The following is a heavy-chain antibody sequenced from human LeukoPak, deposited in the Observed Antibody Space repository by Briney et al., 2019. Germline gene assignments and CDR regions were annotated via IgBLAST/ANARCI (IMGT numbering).Heavy chain of an antibody. CDR2: ISAYNGNT. V-gene: IGHV1-18*01. J-gene: IGHJ3*02. Sequence: GASVKVSCKASGYTLTSYGISWVRQAPGQGLEWMGWISAYNGNTRYAQKLQGRVTMTTDSSTSTAHMELRSLRSDDTAVYYCARDEGVLLWFGERDDAFDIWGQGTMVTVSS. CDR3: ARDEGVLLWFGERDDAFDI. D-gene: IGHD3-10*01. CDR1: GYTLTSYG.